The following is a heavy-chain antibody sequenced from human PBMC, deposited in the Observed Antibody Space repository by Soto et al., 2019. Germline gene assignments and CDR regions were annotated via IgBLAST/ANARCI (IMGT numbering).Heavy chain of an antibody. J-gene: IGHJ5*02. CDR1: GFTFSSYA. D-gene: IGHD3-9*01. CDR3: TRAAPDGRYDILAGYYSNWFDP. V-gene: IGHV3-30-3*01. CDR2: ISYDGSNK. Sequence: QVQLVESGGGVVQPGRSLRLSCAASGFTFSSYAMHWVRQAPGKGLEWVAVISYDGSNKYYADSVKGRFTISRDNSKNTGDPQMYSVSGVDTAVYYCTRAAPDGRYDILAGYYSNWFDPCGRGTLVTVLS.